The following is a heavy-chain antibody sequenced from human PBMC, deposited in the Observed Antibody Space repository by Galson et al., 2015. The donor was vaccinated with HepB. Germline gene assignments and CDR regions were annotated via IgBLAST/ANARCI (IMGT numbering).Heavy chain of an antibody. V-gene: IGHV7-4-1*02. CDR3: ARGRNLGGGDAFDF. D-gene: IGHD3-10*01. CDR2: IHTDTGNP. Sequence: SVKVSCKASGYTFRNYDLNWVRQAPGQGLEWMGWIHTDTGNPTYGESFTGRFVFSLDTSVSTAYLQISSLKTEDTAVYYCARGRNLGGGDAFDFWGQGTMVTVSS. CDR1: GYTFRNYD. J-gene: IGHJ3*01.